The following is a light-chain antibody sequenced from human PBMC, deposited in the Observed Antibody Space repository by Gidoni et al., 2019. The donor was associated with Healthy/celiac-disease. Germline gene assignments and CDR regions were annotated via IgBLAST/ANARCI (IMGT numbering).Light chain of an antibody. CDR1: SSNIGAGYD. Sequence: QSVLPQPPSVSGAPGQRVTISCTGSSSNIGAGYDGHWYQQLPGTAPKLLIYGTSNRPAGVPDRFSGSKSGTSASLAITGLQAEDEADYYCQSYDSSLSGSVVFGGGTKLTVL. CDR2: GTS. V-gene: IGLV1-40*01. CDR3: QSYDSSLSGSVV. J-gene: IGLJ2*01.